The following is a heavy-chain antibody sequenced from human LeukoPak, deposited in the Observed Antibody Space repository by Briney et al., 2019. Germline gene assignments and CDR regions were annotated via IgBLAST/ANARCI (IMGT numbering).Heavy chain of an antibody. CDR2: INHSGNT. CDR1: GGSFSGYY. CDR3: ASSSSGYPDRA. Sequence: SETLSLTCAVYGGSFSGYYWSWIRQPPGKGLEWIGEINHSGNTNYNPSLKSRVTISVDTSKNQFSLKLSSVTAADTAVYYCASSSSGYPDRAWGQGTLVTVSS. D-gene: IGHD3-22*01. J-gene: IGHJ5*02. V-gene: IGHV4-34*01.